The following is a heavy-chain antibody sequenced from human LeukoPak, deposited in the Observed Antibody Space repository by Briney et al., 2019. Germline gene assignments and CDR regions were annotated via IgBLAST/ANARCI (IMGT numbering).Heavy chain of an antibody. CDR3: ARYSSSWYLYDY. J-gene: IGHJ4*02. CDR2: IIAYNGNT. Sequence: GASVQVSCKASGYTFTTYGMTWVRQAPGQGLQWMGIIAYNGNTYYAENLQGRVTMTTDSSTNTAYMELRNLRSDDTAVYYCARYSSSWYLYDYWGRGTLVTVSS. V-gene: IGHV1-18*01. D-gene: IGHD6-13*01. CDR1: GYTFTTYG.